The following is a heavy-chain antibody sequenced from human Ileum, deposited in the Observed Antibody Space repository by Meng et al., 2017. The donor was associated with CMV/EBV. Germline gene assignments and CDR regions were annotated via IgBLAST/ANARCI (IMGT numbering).Heavy chain of an antibody. CDR1: GTVRSSA. V-gene: IGHV1-69*05. J-gene: IGHJ4*02. Sequence: GTVRSSAISGVRQAPGQGLEWMGGIIPIFGTANYAQKFQGRVTITTDESTSTAYMELSSLRSEDTAVYYCASVGYCSSTSCYPIFDYWGQGTLVTVSS. CDR2: IIPIFGTA. D-gene: IGHD2-2*01. CDR3: ASVGYCSSTSCYPIFDY.